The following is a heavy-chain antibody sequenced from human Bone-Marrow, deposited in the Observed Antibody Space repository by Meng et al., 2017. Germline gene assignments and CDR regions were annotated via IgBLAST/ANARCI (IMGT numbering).Heavy chain of an antibody. CDR1: GFTFDDYA. D-gene: IGHD1-1*01. J-gene: IGHJ4*02. CDR2: ISWNRCSI. V-gene: IGHV3-9*01. Sequence: SLKISCAASGFTFDDYAMHWVRQAPGKGLEWVSGISWNRCSIVYADAGKGRFTISRDNAKNSLYLQMNSLRAEDTAVYYWARTGKLDYWGQGTLVTVSS. CDR3: ARTGKLDY.